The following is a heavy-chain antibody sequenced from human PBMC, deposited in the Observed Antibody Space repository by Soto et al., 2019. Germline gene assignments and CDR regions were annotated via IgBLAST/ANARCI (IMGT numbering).Heavy chain of an antibody. CDR3: ARDSLAVAGGDLDY. D-gene: IGHD6-19*01. CDR1: GFTFSRYG. V-gene: IGHV3-33*01. J-gene: IGHJ4*02. CDR2: IWFDGSKK. Sequence: QVQLVESGGGVVQPGTSLRLSCAASGFTFSRYGMHWVRQAPGKGLEWVAVIWFDGSKKYYGDSVQGRHTISRDNSKSTLYLQMNSLRAEDMAVYFCARDSLAVAGGDLDYWGQGILLTVSS.